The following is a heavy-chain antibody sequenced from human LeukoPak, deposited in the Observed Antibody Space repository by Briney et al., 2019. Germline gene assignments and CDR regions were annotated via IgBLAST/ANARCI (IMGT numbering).Heavy chain of an antibody. CDR1: SGSLSDKY. J-gene: IGHJ4*02. V-gene: IGHV4-34*01. CDR3: ARRSGYHFDY. D-gene: IGHD5-12*01. Sequence: NASETLSLTCGVYSGSLSDKYWSWIRQPPGKGLEWIGEINPSGRTNYNPSLRSRVTMSIDTSKNQFSLKLSSVTAADTAVYYCARRSGYHFDYWGQGALVTVSS. CDR2: INPSGRT.